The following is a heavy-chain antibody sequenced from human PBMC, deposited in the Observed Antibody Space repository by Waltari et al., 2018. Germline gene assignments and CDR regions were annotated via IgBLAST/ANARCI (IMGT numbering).Heavy chain of an antibody. CDR1: GYSISSGYY. CDR2: IYHSGST. Sequence: QVQLQESGPGLVKPSETLSLTCAVSGYSISSGYYWGWIRQPPGKGLEWIGSIYHSGSTYYNPSLKSRVTISVATSKNQFSLKLSSVTAADTAVYYCARRGGLGDWYFDLWGRGTLVTVSS. J-gene: IGHJ2*01. D-gene: IGHD3-16*01. V-gene: IGHV4-38-2*01. CDR3: ARRGGLGDWYFDL.